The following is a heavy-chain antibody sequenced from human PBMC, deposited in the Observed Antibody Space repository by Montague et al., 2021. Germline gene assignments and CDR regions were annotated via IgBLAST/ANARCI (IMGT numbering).Heavy chain of an antibody. D-gene: IGHD5-24*01. V-gene: IGHV6-1*01. CDR1: GDSVTSNGAT. CDR2: KYYRSKWYN. Sequence: CAISGDSVTSNGATWNCRRQSRLNCIEWLGRKYYRSKWYNEYAISVRSRIIVNPDTSENQFSLLLNSVTPEDTAVYYCARGWQKRFDPWGQGTLVTVSS. J-gene: IGHJ5*02. CDR3: ARGWQKRFDP.